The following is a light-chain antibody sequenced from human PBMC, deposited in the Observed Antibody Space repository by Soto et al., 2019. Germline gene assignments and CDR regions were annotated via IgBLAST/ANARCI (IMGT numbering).Light chain of an antibody. CDR2: EVS. J-gene: IGLJ1*01. CDR3: SSYTCTNTIYV. V-gene: IGLV2-14*01. CDR1: SSDIGDYNF. Sequence: QSLLTQPASVSGSPGQSITISCTGTSSDIGDYNFVSWYQQYPGKAPKPMIYEVSNRPSGVSNRFSASKSGNTASLTISGLQAEDEAAYFCSSYTCTNTIYVVGHGTKVTV.